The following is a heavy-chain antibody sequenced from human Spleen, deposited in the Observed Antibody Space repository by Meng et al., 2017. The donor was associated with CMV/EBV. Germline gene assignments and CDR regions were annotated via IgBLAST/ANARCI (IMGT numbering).Heavy chain of an antibody. V-gene: IGHV1-2*02. Sequence: ASVKVSCKASGYTFTGYYMHWVRQAPGQGLEWMGWVNPNSGDTNYALKIKGRVTMTRDTSISTAYLELNSLRFDDTAVYFCAREWRDGLIRHYFDAWGQGTLVTVSS. D-gene: IGHD5-24*01. CDR1: GYTFTGYY. CDR2: VNPNSGDT. CDR3: AREWRDGLIRHYFDA. J-gene: IGHJ4*02.